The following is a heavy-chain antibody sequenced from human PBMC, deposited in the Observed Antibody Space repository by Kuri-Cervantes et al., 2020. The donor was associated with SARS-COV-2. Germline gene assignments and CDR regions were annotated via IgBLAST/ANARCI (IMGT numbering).Heavy chain of an antibody. D-gene: IGHD3-10*01. J-gene: IGHJ4*02. CDR1: GFTFSSYS. Sequence: GESLKIPWAASGFTFSSYSMNWVRQAPGEGLEWVSYISSSSSTIYYAGSVKGRFTISSDNAKNSLYLQMNSLRAEDTAVYYCSSDLLWFGESSFDYWGQGTLVTVSS. CDR2: ISSSSSTI. V-gene: IGHV3-48*01. CDR3: SSDLLWFGESSFDY.